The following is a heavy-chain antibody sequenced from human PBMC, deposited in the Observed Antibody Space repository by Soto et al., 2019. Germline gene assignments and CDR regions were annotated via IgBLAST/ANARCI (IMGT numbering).Heavy chain of an antibody. J-gene: IGHJ4*02. V-gene: IGHV3-33*01. Sequence: QVQLVESGGGVVQPGRSLRLSCAASGFTFSSYGMYWVRQAPGKGLEWVAVIWYDGSNEYYADSVKGRFTVSRDNSRNTLHLQMDSLRAEDTALYYCARDRCTGGNCYLFDSWGQGTQVTVSS. CDR3: ARDRCTGGNCYLFDS. D-gene: IGHD2-15*01. CDR1: GFTFSSYG. CDR2: IWYDGSNE.